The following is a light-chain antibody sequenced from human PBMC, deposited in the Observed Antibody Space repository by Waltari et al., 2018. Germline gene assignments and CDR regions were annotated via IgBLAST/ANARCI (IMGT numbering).Light chain of an antibody. J-gene: IGKJ1*01. CDR3: QMYVSLPAT. CDR2: DAS. Sequence: EVVLTQSPGTLSLSPGEGATLSCRASQSVSRSLAWYQKKPGQAPRLLIYDASSRATGIPDRFSGSGSGTDFSLTISRLEPEDFAVYYCQMYVSLPATFGQGTKVEVK. V-gene: IGKV3-20*01. CDR1: QSVSRS.